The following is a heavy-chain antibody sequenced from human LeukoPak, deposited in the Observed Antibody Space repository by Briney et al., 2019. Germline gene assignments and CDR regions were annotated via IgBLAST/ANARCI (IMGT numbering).Heavy chain of an antibody. CDR3: ASGIRYDSYYGMDV. CDR2: IYPGDSDT. V-gene: IGHV5-51*01. Sequence: GASLQISCKGSGSRFTSYWIGWVRPLPGKGLGWMGIIYPGDSDTRYSPSFQGQVTISADKSISTAYLQWSSLKASDTAMYYCASGIRYDSYYGMDVWGQGTTVTVSS. J-gene: IGHJ6*02. D-gene: IGHD3-22*01. CDR1: GSRFTSYW.